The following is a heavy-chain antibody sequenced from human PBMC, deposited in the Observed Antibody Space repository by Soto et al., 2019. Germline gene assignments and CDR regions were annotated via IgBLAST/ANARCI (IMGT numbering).Heavy chain of an antibody. CDR3: ASKPNYYDSSGSLMDV. CDR2: IIPIFGTA. Sequence: SVKVSCKASGGTFSSYAISWVRQAPGQGLEWMGGIIPIFGTANYAQKFQGRVTITADESTSTAYMELSSLRSEDTAVYYCASKPNYYDSSGSLMDVWGQGTTVTVSS. V-gene: IGHV1-69*13. CDR1: GGTFSSYA. J-gene: IGHJ6*02. D-gene: IGHD3-22*01.